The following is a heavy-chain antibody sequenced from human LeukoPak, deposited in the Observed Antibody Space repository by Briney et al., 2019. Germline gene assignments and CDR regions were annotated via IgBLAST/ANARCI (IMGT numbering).Heavy chain of an antibody. Sequence: GWSMRLSRSASGFTFNSYAMHWVRQAPGKGLEYVSAISSSGGSTYYADLVKGRFTISRDNSKNTLYLQMSSLRPVDTAVYFCVKERSGGFFDYWGQGALVTVSS. CDR3: VKERSGGFFDY. V-gene: IGHV3-64D*09. CDR2: ISSSGGST. J-gene: IGHJ4*02. D-gene: IGHD1-26*01. CDR1: GFTFNSYA.